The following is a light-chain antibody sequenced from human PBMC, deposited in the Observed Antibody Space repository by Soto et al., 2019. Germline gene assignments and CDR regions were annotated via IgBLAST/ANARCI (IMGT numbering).Light chain of an antibody. CDR1: QSVSSN. J-gene: IGKJ1*01. Sequence: EIVMTQSPATLSVYPGERATLSCRASQSVSSNLAWYQQKPGQAPRLLICGASTRATGIPARFSGSGSGTEFTLTISSLQSEDFAVYYCQQYNNSPTFGQGTKVDIK. CDR3: QQYNNSPT. V-gene: IGKV3-15*01. CDR2: GAS.